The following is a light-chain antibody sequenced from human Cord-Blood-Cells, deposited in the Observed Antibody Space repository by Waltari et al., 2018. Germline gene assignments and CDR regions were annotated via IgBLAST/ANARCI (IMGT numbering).Light chain of an antibody. CDR1: TGAVTSGYI. CDR2: STS. Sequence: QTLVPQEPSLTVSPGGTVTLNCASSTGAVTSGYIPNWFQQKPGPAPSALIYSTSNKHPWTPARFSGSLLGSKAALTVSGVQPEDEAEYYCLLYYGGAYVFGTGTKVTVL. CDR3: LLYYGGAYV. V-gene: IGLV7-43*01. J-gene: IGLJ1*01.